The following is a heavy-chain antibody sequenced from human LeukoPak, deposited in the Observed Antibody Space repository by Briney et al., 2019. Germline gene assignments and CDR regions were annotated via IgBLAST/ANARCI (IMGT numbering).Heavy chain of an antibody. CDR2: ISGSGGST. CDR1: GFTFSSYA. D-gene: IGHD3-22*01. J-gene: IGHJ4*02. CDR3: AKDRRITMIVVVQTFDY. Sequence: GGSLRLSCAASGFTFSSYAMSWVRQAPGKGLEWVSAISGSGGSTYYADSVKGRFTISRDNSKNTLYLQMNSLRAEDTAVYYCAKDRRITMIVVVQTFDYWGQGTLVTVSS. V-gene: IGHV3-23*01.